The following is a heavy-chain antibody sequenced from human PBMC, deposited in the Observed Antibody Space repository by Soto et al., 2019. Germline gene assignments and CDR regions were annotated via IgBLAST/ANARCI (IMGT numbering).Heavy chain of an antibody. CDR1: GFTFSSYG. V-gene: IGHV3-30*18. D-gene: IGHD3-22*01. CDR3: AKTRAPYYDSSGYYVDY. J-gene: IGHJ4*02. CDR2: ISYDGSNK. Sequence: PGGSLRLSCAASGFTFSSYGMHWVRQAPGKGLEWVAVISYDGSNKYYADSVKGRFTISRDNSKNTLYLQMNSLRAEDTAVYYCAKTRAPYYDSSGYYVDYWGQGTLVTVSS.